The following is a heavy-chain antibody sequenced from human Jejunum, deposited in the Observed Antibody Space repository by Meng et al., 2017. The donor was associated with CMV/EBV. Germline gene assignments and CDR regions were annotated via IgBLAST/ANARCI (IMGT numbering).Heavy chain of an antibody. D-gene: IGHD4-17*01. CDR2: VSAYNGDT. Sequence: YTFSSDAIAWVRQAPGRGLEWMGWVSAYNGDTNYARQLHGRVTMTTDTSTTTAYMELGSLTSDDTGVYYCARIPVTSDSSYNLDVWGQGTTVTVSS. J-gene: IGHJ6*02. CDR3: ARIPVTSDSSYNLDV. V-gene: IGHV1-18*01. CDR1: YTFSSDA.